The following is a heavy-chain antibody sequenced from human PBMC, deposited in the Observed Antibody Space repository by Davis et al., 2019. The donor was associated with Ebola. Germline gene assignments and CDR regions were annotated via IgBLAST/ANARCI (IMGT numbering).Heavy chain of an antibody. CDR2: INHSGST. D-gene: IGHD2-15*01. Sequence: ESLKISCAASGFTFSTYAMSWVRQAPGKGLEWIGEINHSGSTNYNPSLKSRVTISVDTSKNQFSLKLSSVTAADTAVYYCAGYCSGGSCYGYYYGMDVWGQGTTVTVSS. CDR3: AGYCSGGSCYGYYYGMDV. CDR1: GFTFSTYA. V-gene: IGHV4-34*08. J-gene: IGHJ6*02.